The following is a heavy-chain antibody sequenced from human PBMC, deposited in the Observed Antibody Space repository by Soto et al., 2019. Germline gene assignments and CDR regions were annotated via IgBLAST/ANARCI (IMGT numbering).Heavy chain of an antibody. CDR3: ASPGEVATFSWDNYPMDV. V-gene: IGHV1-8*01. J-gene: IGHJ6*02. Sequence: SAEVSCEECRLGLASCASSWVRQDTEQRLDWMGWMNPNSGNTGYPQKFQGRVTMTRNTSISTAYMHLSSLRSEETAVYYCASPGEVATFSWDNYPMDVWGRGTTDTVSS. CDR1: RLGLASCA. D-gene: IGHD5-12*01. CDR2: MNPNSGNT.